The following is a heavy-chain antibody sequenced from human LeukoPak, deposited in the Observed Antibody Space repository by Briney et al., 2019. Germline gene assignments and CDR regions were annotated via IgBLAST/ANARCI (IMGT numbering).Heavy chain of an antibody. D-gene: IGHD1-26*01. CDR3: AHTLGATASVDY. J-gene: IGHJ4*02. V-gene: IGHV3-30*03. CDR2: ISYDGSNK. Sequence: PGGSLRLSCAASGFTFSSYGMHWVRQAPGKGLEWVAVISYDGSNKYYADSVKGRFTISRDNSKNTLYLQMNSLRAEDTAVYYCAHTLGATASVDYWGQGTLVTVSS. CDR1: GFTFSSYG.